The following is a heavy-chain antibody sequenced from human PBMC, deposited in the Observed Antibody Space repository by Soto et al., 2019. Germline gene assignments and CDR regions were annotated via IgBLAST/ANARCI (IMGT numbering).Heavy chain of an antibody. J-gene: IGHJ4*02. V-gene: IGHV1-46*04. CDR2: INPSGGST. D-gene: IGHD3-9*01. CDR1: GYTFTSYY. CDR3: ARTNTGYDILTGYYLAGPDY. Sequence: ASVKVSCKASGYTFTSYYVHWVRQAPGQGLEWMGIINPSGGSTNYADSVKGRFTISRDNSKNTLYLQMNSLRAEDTAVYYCARTNTGYDILTGYYLAGPDYWGQGTLVTVSS.